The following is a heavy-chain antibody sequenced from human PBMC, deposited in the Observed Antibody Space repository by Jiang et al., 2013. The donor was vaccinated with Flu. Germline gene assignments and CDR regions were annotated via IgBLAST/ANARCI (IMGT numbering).Heavy chain of an antibody. Sequence: GSGLVKPSQTLSLTCTVSGGSISSGSYYWSWIRQPAGKGPEWIGRIYTSGSTNYNPSLKSRVTISVDTSKNQFSLKLSSVTAADTAVYYCAREGRGIAAAGLYGMDVWGQGTTVTVSS. D-gene: IGHD6-13*01. CDR2: IYTSGST. CDR1: GGSISSGSYY. J-gene: IGHJ6*02. V-gene: IGHV4-61*02. CDR3: AREGRGIAAAGLYGMDV.